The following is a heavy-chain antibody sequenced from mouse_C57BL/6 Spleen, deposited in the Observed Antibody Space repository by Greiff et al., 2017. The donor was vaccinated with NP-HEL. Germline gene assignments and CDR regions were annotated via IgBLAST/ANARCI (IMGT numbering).Heavy chain of an antibody. J-gene: IGHJ2*01. V-gene: IGHV3-6*01. CDR3: ARRAYYGSKGYFDY. D-gene: IGHD2-10*01. CDR2: ISYNGSN. CDR1: GYSITSGYY. Sequence: EVQLVESGPGLVKPSQSLSLTCSVTGYSITSGYYWNWIRQFPGNKLEWMGYISYNGSNNYNPSLKNRISITRDTSKNQFFLKLNSVTTEDTATYYGARRAYYGSKGYFDYWGQGTTLTVSS.